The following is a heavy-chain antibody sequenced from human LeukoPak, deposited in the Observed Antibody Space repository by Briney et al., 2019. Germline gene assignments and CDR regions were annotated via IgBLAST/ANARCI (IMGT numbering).Heavy chain of an antibody. CDR3: ARDPGAFPYFFDY. Sequence: GGSLRLSCAASGFTFNNYALTWVRQTPGKGLECVSAISGDGVSPYYTDSVRGRFTISRDNSKNTLYLQMNSLRVEDTAVYFCARDPGAFPYFFDYWGQGTLVTVPS. D-gene: IGHD4/OR15-4a*01. V-gene: IGHV3-23*01. CDR1: GFTFNNYA. CDR2: ISGDGVSP. J-gene: IGHJ4*02.